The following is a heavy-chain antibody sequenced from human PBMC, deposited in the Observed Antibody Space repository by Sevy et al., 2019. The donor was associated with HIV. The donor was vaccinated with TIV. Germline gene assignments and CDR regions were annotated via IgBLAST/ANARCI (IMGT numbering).Heavy chain of an antibody. J-gene: IGHJ4*02. CDR3: ARDSCSGGSCYFDY. CDR1: IGSFSNHY. V-gene: IGHV4-34*01. Sequence: SETLSLTCAVYIGSFSNHYWTWIRQPPGKGLEWIGETNHSGSTNYNPSLKSRVTISADTSKNQFSLRLSSVTAADTAVYYCARDSCSGGSCYFDYWGQGTLVTVSS. D-gene: IGHD2-15*01. CDR2: TNHSGST.